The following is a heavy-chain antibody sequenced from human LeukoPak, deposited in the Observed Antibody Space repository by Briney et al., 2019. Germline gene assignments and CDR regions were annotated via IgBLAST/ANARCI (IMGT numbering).Heavy chain of an antibody. D-gene: IGHD6-19*01. CDR1: GNSISSGYY. CDR3: ARGQARLSWFDP. CDR2: ISHSGNT. Sequence: SETLSLTCTVSGNSISSGYYWGWIRQPPGKGLRWIGSISHSGNTYYNPSLKSRVTISVDTSKNQFSLKLSSVTAADTAVYYCARGQARLSWFDPWGQGTLVTVSS. V-gene: IGHV4-38-2*02. J-gene: IGHJ5*02.